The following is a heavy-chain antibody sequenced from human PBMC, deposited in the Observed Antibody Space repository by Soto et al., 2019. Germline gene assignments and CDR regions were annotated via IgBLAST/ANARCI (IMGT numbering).Heavy chain of an antibody. CDR3: ARGPGTYYDFWSGYAVRDDYYYYMDV. CDR1: GFTFSSYA. D-gene: IGHD3-3*01. Sequence: GGSLRLSCAASGFTFSSYAMHWVRQAPGKGLEYVSAISSNGGSTYYANSVKGRFTISRDNSKNTLYLQMGSLRAEDMAVYYCARGPGTYYDFWSGYAVRDDYYYYMDVWGKGTTVTVSS. CDR2: ISSNGGST. V-gene: IGHV3-64*01. J-gene: IGHJ6*03.